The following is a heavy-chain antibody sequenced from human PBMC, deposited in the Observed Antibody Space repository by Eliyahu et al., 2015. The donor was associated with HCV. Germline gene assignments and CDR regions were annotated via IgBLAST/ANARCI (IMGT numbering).Heavy chain of an antibody. V-gene: IGHV1-69*06. CDR3: ARAGSSGYYSDY. Sequence: LVQSGAEVKKPGSSVKVSCKASGGTFSSYAISWVRQAPGQGLEWMGGIIPIFGTANYAQKFQGRVTITAEQIHKPSLLGLLSRRSEDTAVYYCARAGSSGYYSDYWGQGTLVTVSS. CDR2: IIPIFGTA. CDR1: GGTFSSYA. J-gene: IGHJ4*02. D-gene: IGHD3-22*01.